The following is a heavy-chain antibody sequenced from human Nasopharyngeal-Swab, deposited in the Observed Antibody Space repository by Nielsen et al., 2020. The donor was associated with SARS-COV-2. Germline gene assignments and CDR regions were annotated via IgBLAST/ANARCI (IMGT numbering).Heavy chain of an antibody. CDR2: ITWNSDR. CDR3: AKGSTVTTLPAFDC. CDR1: GFTFDDYA. Sequence: GGSLRLSCAATGFTFDDYAMHWVRQGPGKGLEWVSSITWNSDRVYADSVKGRFTISRDNAKNSLYLQMNSLRAEDTALYYCAKGSTVTTLPAFDCWGQGTLVTVSS. D-gene: IGHD4-17*01. V-gene: IGHV3-9*01. J-gene: IGHJ4*02.